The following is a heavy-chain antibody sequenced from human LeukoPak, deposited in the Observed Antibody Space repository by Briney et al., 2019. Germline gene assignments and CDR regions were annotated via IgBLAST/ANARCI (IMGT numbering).Heavy chain of an antibody. CDR3: ARDHDIVVVPAAIRNYYYGMDV. D-gene: IGHD2-2*02. V-gene: IGHV3-11*01. Sequence: GGSLRLSCAPSGFTFSDYYMSWIRQAPGEGLEWVSYISSSVSAVYYADSVKGRFTISRDNAKNSLYLQMNSLRAEDTAVYYCARDHDIVVVPAAIRNYYYGMDVWGQGTTVTVSS. CDR1: GFTFSDYY. CDR2: ISSSVSAV. J-gene: IGHJ6*02.